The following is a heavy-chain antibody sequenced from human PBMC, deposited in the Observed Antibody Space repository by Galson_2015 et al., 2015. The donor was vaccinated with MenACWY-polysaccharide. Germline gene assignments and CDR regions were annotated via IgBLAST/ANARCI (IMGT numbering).Heavy chain of an antibody. V-gene: IGHV1-69*13. CDR3: ARDGYRGATKEDAFDI. CDR1: GGTFSSYA. CDR2: IIPIFGTA. D-gene: IGHD1-26*01. J-gene: IGHJ3*02. Sequence: SVKVSCKASGGTFSSYAISWVRQAPGQGLEWMGGIIPIFGTANYAQKFQGRVTITADESTSTAYMELSSLRSEDTAVYYCARDGYRGATKEDAFDIWGQGTMVTVSS.